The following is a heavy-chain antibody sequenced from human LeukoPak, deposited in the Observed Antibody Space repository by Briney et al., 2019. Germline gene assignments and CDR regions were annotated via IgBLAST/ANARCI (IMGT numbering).Heavy chain of an antibody. CDR2: IYYSGST. J-gene: IGHJ6*02. CDR3: ARGKTAYNYYCGMDV. CDR1: GGSISSYY. D-gene: IGHD3-16*01. V-gene: IGHV4-59*08. Sequence: SETLSLTCTVSGGSISSYYWSWIRQPPGKGLEWIGYIYYSGSTNYNPSLKSRVTISVDTSKNQFSLKLSSVTAADTAVYYCARGKTAYNYYCGMDVWGQGTTVTVSS.